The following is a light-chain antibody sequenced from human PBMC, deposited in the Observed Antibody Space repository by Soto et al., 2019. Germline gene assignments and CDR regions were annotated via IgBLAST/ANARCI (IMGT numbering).Light chain of an antibody. CDR2: EVT. V-gene: IGLV2-14*01. CDR1: SSDVGAYNY. J-gene: IGLJ3*02. CDR3: ASYTSSSTWV. Sequence: QAVLTQPASVSGSPGQSITISCTGTSSDVGAYNYVSWYQQYPGKAPKLMIYEVTNRPSGVSNRFSASKSANTASLTISGLQADDEADYYCASYTSSSTWVFGGGTKLTVL.